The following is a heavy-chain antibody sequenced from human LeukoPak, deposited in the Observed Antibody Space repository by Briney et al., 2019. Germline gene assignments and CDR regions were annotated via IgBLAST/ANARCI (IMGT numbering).Heavy chain of an antibody. CDR3: ARVGRYYDSSGALDY. CDR2: IYYSGST. J-gene: IGHJ4*02. Sequence: PSETLSLTCTVSGGSISSSSYYWGWIRQPPGKGLEWIGSIYYSGSTYYNPSLKSRVTISVDTSKNQFSLKLSSVTAADTAVYYCARVGRYYDSSGALDYWGQGTLVTVSS. CDR1: GGSISSSSYY. V-gene: IGHV4-39*07. D-gene: IGHD3-22*01.